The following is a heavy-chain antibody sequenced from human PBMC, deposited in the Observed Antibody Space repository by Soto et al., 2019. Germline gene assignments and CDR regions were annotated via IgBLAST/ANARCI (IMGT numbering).Heavy chain of an antibody. V-gene: IGHV4-59*01. J-gene: IGHJ5*02. CDR1: GGSISSYY. D-gene: IGHD2-2*01. CDR3: ARVRGNQLLGWFDP. CDR2: IHYNGNT. Sequence: SETLSLTCTVSGGSISSYYWSWIRQPPGKGLEWIGNIHYNGNTKYSPSLKSRVTMSVDTSKNHFSLKLISVTTADTAVYYCARVRGNQLLGWFDPWGQGTLVTVSS.